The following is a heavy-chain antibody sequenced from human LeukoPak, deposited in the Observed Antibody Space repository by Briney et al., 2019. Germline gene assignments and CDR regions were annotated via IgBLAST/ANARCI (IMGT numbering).Heavy chain of an antibody. Sequence: GRSLRLSCAASGFTFDDYAMHWVRQAPGKGLEWVSGISWNSGSIGYADSVKGRFTISRDNAKNSLYLQMNSLRAEDTALYYCAKDETDYDFWSGYRYYYMDVWGKGITVTVSS. V-gene: IGHV3-9*01. CDR2: ISWNSGSI. D-gene: IGHD3-3*01. CDR3: AKDETDYDFWSGYRYYYMDV. CDR1: GFTFDDYA. J-gene: IGHJ6*03.